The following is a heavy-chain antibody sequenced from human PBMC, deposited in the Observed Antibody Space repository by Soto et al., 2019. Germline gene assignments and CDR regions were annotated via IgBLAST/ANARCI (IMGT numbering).Heavy chain of an antibody. Sequence: GESLKISCEVSGYSFANYWISWVRQMPGQGLQWVGTIDSSDSYTRYSACFQGHVTISADMFLNTAYLHFSSLQASDTAIYFCARQNHGGESTYLDYGGRGALVTVSS. CDR3: ARQNHGGESTYLDY. D-gene: IGHD2-21*01. CDR1: GYSFANYW. J-gene: IGHJ4*02. V-gene: IGHV5-10-1*01. CDR2: IDSSDSYT.